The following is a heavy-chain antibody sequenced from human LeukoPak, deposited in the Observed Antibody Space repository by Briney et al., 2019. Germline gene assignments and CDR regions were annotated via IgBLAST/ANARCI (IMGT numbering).Heavy chain of an antibody. CDR2: ISSSSSYI. D-gene: IGHD5-12*01. V-gene: IGHV3-21*01. CDR3: ARVAIVARNWFDP. J-gene: IGHJ5*02. CDR1: GFTFSSYS. Sequence: GGSLRLSCAASGFTFSSYSMNWVRQAPGKGLEWVSSISSSSSYIYYAGSVEGRFTISRDNAKNSLYLQMNSLRAEDTAVYYCARVAIVARNWFDPWGQGTLVTVSS.